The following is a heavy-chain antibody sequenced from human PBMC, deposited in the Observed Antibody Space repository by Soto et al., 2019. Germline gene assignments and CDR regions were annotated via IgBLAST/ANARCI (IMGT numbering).Heavy chain of an antibody. V-gene: IGHV4-59*08. J-gene: IGHJ6*02. CDR3: VRQGIGNLHGLVDV. Sequence: QVQLQQSGPGQVKPSETLSLTCTVSSGPSSSHNWGWIRQSPGRGLEWIGYVYNTGGTSYNPSLKSRVTISADTSANHISLTLSSVTAADTAIYYCVRQGIGNLHGLVDVWGQGTTVSVSS. CDR1: SGPSSSHN. D-gene: IGHD1-1*01. CDR2: VYNTGGT.